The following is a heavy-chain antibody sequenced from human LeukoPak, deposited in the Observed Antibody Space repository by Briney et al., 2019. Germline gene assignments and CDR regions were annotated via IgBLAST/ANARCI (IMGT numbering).Heavy chain of an antibody. CDR2: ISGDGTTT. Sequence: PGGSLRLSCAASGFTFSEYWMHWVRQAPGKGLVWVSRISGDGTTTAYADFVKGRFAISRDNAKNTLYLQMNSLRAEDTAVYYCARAGSFSSSYGISWDYWGQGALVAVSS. V-gene: IGHV3-74*01. CDR1: GFTFSEYW. D-gene: IGHD2-15*01. CDR3: ARAGSFSSSYGISWDY. J-gene: IGHJ4*02.